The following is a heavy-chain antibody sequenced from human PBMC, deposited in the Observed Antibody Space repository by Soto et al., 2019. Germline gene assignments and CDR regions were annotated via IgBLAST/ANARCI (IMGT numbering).Heavy chain of an antibody. Sequence: EEQLVESGGGLVQPGRSLRVSCAASGFNFDDYAMHWVRQAPGKGLEWVSGISSNSGRIGYADSVKGRFTISRDNAKNSLYLQMDSLRSEDTALYYCAKGASSSWRRDGLDIWGQGTVVSVSS. CDR3: AKGASSSWRRDGLDI. CDR2: ISSNSGRI. D-gene: IGHD6-13*01. V-gene: IGHV3-9*01. CDR1: GFNFDDYA. J-gene: IGHJ3*02.